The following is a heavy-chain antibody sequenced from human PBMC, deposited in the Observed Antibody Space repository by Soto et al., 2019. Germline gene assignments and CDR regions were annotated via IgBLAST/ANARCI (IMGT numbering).Heavy chain of an antibody. V-gene: IGHV1-18*01. J-gene: IGHJ3*02. CDR3: ARDRLRYFDWLLSDAFDI. CDR1: GYTFTSYG. Sequence: ASVKVSCKASGYTFTSYGISWVRQAPGQGLEWMGWISAYNGNTNYAQKPQGRVTMTTDTSTSTAYMELRSLRSDDTAVYYCARDRLRYFDWLLSDAFDIWGQGAMVTVSS. CDR2: ISAYNGNT. D-gene: IGHD3-9*01.